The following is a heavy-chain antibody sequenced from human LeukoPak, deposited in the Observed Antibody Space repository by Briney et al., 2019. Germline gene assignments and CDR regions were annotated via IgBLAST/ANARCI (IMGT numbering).Heavy chain of an antibody. V-gene: IGHV3-7*01. J-gene: IGHJ4*02. CDR2: IRQDDIER. CDR3: VRGCNRAHCPYFFDS. Sequence: QTGGSLRLSCAASGFTFSTYWMTWVRQAPGKGLEWVATIRQDDIERHRVDSVKGRFFISRDNAKNSLYLQMNSLTVEDTAVYYCVRGCNRAHCPYFFDSWGQGTLITVS. CDR1: GFTFSTYW. D-gene: IGHD2/OR15-2a*01.